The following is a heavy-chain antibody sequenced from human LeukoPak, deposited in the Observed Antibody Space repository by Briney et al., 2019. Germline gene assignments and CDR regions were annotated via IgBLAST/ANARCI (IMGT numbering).Heavy chain of an antibody. D-gene: IGHD6-19*01. CDR1: GFTFSSYE. CDR3: ARDNNLAWLAYYYYYMDV. V-gene: IGHV3-48*01. J-gene: IGHJ6*03. Sequence: GGSLRLSCAASGFTFSSYEMNWVRQAPGKGLEWVSYISSSSSTIYYADSVKGRFTISRDNAKNSLYLQMNSLRAEDTAVYYCARDNNLAWLAYYYYYMDVWGKGTTVTVSS. CDR2: ISSSSSTI.